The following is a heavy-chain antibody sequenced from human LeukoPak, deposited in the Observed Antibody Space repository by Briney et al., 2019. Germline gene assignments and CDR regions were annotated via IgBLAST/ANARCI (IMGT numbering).Heavy chain of an antibody. J-gene: IGHJ5*02. V-gene: IGHV4-59*08. CDR3: ARPVSHYSSGWYTDWFDP. Sequence: SETLSLTCTVSGGSISSYYWSWIRQPPGKGLEWIGYIYYSGSTNYNPSLKSRVTISVDTSKNQYSLKLSSVTAADTAVYYCARPVSHYSSGWYTDWFDPWGQGTLVTVSS. CDR2: IYYSGST. CDR1: GGSISSYY. D-gene: IGHD6-19*01.